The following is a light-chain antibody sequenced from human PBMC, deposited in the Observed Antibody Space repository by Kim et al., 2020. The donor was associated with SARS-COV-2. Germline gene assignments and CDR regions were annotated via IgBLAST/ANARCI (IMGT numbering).Light chain of an antibody. CDR2: STS. V-gene: IGKV3-20*01. J-gene: IGKJ1*01. CDR3: QQYSSSPWT. CDR1: QSVRGSS. Sequence: EIVLTQSPGTLSLSPGVRATLSCRASQSVRGSSLAWYQQKPGQAPRLLIYSTSRRTTGTPDRFSGSGSRTDFTLTISGLEPEDFAVYYCQQYSSSPWTFGQGTKVDIK.